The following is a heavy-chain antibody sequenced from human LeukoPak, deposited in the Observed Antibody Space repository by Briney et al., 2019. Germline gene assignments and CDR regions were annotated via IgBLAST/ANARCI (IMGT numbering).Heavy chain of an antibody. CDR1: GFTFRTFG. CDR3: ARDIWDRDYCYFDL. J-gene: IGHJ4*02. Sequence: GRSLRLSCVGSGFTFRTFGMHWVRQAPGKGLEWVAFIQNDGNKKDYADSVKGRFIISRDDSENTVFLQMDSLRAEDTAVYHCARDIWDRDYCYFDLWGQGTLVTVFS. V-gene: IGHV3-33*01. D-gene: IGHD3-3*01. CDR2: IQNDGNKK.